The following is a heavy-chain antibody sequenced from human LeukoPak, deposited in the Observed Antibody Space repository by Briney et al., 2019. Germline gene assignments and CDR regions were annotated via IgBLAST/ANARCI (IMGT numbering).Heavy chain of an antibody. CDR2: FDPEDGET. J-gene: IGHJ4*02. D-gene: IGHD3-22*01. Sequence: ASVKVSCKVSGYTLTELSMHWVRQAPGKGLEWMGGFDPEDGETIYAQKFQGRVTMTEDTSTDTAYMELSSLRSEDTAVYYCATGPPYYDSSGGSDYWGQGTLVTVSS. CDR3: ATGPPYYDSSGGSDY. V-gene: IGHV1-24*01. CDR1: GYTLTELS.